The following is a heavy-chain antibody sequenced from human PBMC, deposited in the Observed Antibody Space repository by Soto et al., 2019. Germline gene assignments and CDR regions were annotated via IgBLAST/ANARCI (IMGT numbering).Heavy chain of an antibody. J-gene: IGHJ6*02. V-gene: IGHV1-69*08. CDR1: GTIFSSYT. CDR3: ARGLGGRMDD. CDR2: IIPILGET. D-gene: IGHD3-16*01. Sequence: QVQLVQSGAEVKKPGSSVRVSCKASGTIFSSYTISWVRQAPGQGLEWMGRIIPILGETNSAQKFQVRVTLTADKATNTAYMELNSLRLEDTALYYCARGLGGRMDDWGQGTTVTVSS.